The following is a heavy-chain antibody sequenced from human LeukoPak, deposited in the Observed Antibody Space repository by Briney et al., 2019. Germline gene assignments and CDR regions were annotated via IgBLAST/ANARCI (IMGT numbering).Heavy chain of an antibody. V-gene: IGHV3-23*01. CDR1: GFTFINYA. CDR2: ISGSGGST. Sequence: GGSLRLSCAASGFTFINYAVTWVRQAPGKGLEWVSVISGSGGSTYYADSVKGRFTISRDNSKNTLYLQMNSLRAEDTAVYYCAKGISRYYYDSSGYLDYFDYWGQGTLVTVSS. CDR3: AKGISRYYYDSSGYLDYFDY. J-gene: IGHJ4*02. D-gene: IGHD3-22*01.